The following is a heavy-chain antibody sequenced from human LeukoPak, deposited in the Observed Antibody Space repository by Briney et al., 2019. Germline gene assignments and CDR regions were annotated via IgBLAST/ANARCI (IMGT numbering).Heavy chain of an antibody. Sequence: SETLSLTCTVSGGSISSYYWSWIRQPPGKGLEWIGYIYYSGRTNYNPSLKSRVTISVDTSKNQFSLKLTSVTAADTAVYYCARHVEQWLKPFDYWGQGTLVTVSS. J-gene: IGHJ4*02. V-gene: IGHV4-59*08. CDR1: GGSISSYY. CDR2: IYYSGRT. CDR3: ARHVEQWLKPFDY. D-gene: IGHD6-19*01.